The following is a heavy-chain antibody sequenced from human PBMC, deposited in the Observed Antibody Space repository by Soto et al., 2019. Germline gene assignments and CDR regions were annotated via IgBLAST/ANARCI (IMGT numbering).Heavy chain of an antibody. CDR2: ISSSSSYI. CDR3: ARDQKVVPAASSPFDY. D-gene: IGHD2-2*01. V-gene: IGHV3-21*01. J-gene: IGHJ4*02. CDR1: GFTFSSYS. Sequence: SLRLSCAASGFTFSSYSMNWVRQAPGKGLEWVSSISSSSSYIYYADSVKGRFTISRDNAKNSLYLQMNSLRAEDTAVYYCARDQKVVPAASSPFDYWGQGTLVTVSS.